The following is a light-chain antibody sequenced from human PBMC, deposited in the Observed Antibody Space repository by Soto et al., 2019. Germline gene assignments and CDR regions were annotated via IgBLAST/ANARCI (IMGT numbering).Light chain of an antibody. CDR2: GIS. J-gene: IGKJ1*01. V-gene: IGKV3-15*01. Sequence: EIVMTQSPATLSVSPGERATLSCRASQSVRGNLGWCQQKPGRAPGIRIYGISTRATDIPLSLSGSGSATEFTLTISSLQSEDFAVYYCLQYNNWPPTFGHATTVDI. CDR1: QSVRGN. CDR3: LQYNNWPPT.